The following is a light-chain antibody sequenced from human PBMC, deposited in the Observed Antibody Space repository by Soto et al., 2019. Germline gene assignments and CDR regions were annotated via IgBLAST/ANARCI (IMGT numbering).Light chain of an antibody. J-gene: IGKJ1*01. V-gene: IGKV3-11*01. CDR2: DAS. CDR1: QSVSSY. Sequence: EIVLTQSPATLSLSPGERATLSCRASQSVSSYLAWYQQKPGQAPSLLIYDASNRATGIPARLSGSGSGTDFTLTISSLEPEDFAVYYCQQRSNWPPWTFGQGTKVEIK. CDR3: QQRSNWPPWT.